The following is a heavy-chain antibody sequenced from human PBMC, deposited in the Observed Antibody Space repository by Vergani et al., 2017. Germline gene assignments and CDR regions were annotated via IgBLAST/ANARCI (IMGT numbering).Heavy chain of an antibody. CDR1: GFTFSNAW. CDR2: IKSTSNGGTT. Sequence: VQLVESGGGVVQPGRSLRLSCAASGFTFSNAWMSWVRQAPGKGLEWVGRIKSTSNGGTTDYAAPVKGRFIISRDDSKNTLFLQMNSLKTEDTAVYYCTTFGFDPWGQGTLVTVSS. J-gene: IGHJ5*02. V-gene: IGHV3-15*01. CDR3: TTFGFDP.